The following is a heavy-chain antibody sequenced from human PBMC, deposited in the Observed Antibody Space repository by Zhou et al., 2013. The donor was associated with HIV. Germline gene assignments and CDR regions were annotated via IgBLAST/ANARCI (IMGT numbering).Heavy chain of an antibody. CDR2: IIPIFGTR. V-gene: IGHV1-69*12. J-gene: IGHJ6*03. D-gene: IGHD1-1*01. CDR1: GGTFSSYA. CDR3: ARDSEPARVQYYYYHMDV. Sequence: QVQLVQSGAEVKKPGSSVKVSCKASGGTFSSYAISWVRQAPGQGLEWMGGIIPIFGTRDYAQKFQGRVTITADGSTSTVYMELSSLRSEDTAVYYCARDSEPARVQYYYYHMDVWGKGTTVTVSS.